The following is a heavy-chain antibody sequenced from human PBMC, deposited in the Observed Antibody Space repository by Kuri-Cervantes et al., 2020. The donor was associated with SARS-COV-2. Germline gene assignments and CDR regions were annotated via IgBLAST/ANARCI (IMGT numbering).Heavy chain of an antibody. Sequence: SVKVSCKASGGTFSSYAISWVRQAPGQGLDWMGGIIPVLGTTNYAQKFQGRVTIIADESTSTAYMELSSLRSEDTAVFYCATGTFTVTPDYWGQGTLVTVSS. CDR3: ATGTFTVTPDY. CDR1: GGTFSSYA. D-gene: IGHD4-17*01. V-gene: IGHV1-69*13. J-gene: IGHJ4*02. CDR2: IIPVLGTT.